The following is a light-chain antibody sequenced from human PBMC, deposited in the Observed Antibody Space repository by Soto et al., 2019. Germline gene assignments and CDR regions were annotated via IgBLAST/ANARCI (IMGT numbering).Light chain of an antibody. V-gene: IGLV2-23*01. CDR3: CSYAGSRIVV. Sequence: QSALTQPASVSGSPGQSITISCTGTSSAVGSYNLVSWYQQHPGKAPKLMIYEATKRPSGVSDRFSGSKSGNTASLTISGLLAEDEADYYCCSYAGSRIVVFGGGTKLTVL. CDR1: SSAVGSYNL. J-gene: IGLJ2*01. CDR2: EAT.